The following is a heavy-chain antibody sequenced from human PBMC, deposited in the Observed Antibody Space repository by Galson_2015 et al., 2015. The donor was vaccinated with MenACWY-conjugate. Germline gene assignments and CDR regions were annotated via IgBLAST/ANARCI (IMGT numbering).Heavy chain of an antibody. J-gene: IGHJ6*03. Sequence: SLRLSCAASGFTFTGYEFSWVRQAPGKGLEWLPYISKSGSPIYYADSVKGRFTISRDNIKKSLFLEMNSLRAGDTGVYYCARVGTWIHQYFYYMDVWGKGTTVTVSS. CDR1: GFTFTGYE. CDR3: ARVGTWIHQYFYYMDV. V-gene: IGHV3-48*03. D-gene: IGHD5-18*01. CDR2: ISKSGSPI.